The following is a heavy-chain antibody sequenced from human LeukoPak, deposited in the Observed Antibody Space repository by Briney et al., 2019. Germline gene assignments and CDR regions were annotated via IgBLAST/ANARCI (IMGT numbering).Heavy chain of an antibody. J-gene: IGHJ4*02. Sequence: GGSLRLSCVGSGFTFSAYWMHWVRQAPGKGLEWVSAISGSGGSTYYADSVKGRFTISRDNSKNSLYLQMNSLRAEDTAVYYCAKDIKQLVGFDYWGQGTLVTVSS. D-gene: IGHD6-6*01. CDR3: AKDIKQLVGFDY. V-gene: IGHV3-23*01. CDR1: GFTFSAYW. CDR2: ISGSGGST.